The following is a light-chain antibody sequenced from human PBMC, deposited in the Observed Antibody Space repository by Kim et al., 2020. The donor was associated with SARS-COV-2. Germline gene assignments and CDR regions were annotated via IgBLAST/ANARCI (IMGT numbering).Light chain of an antibody. V-gene: IGLV1-47*01. CDR2: RNN. CDR1: GSNIGRNY. CDR3: AAWDDSLSGYV. J-gene: IGLJ1*01. Sequence: GPRVTISCSGSGSNIGRNYVYWYQQLPGTAPKLLIYRNNQRPSGVPDRFSGSTSGTSASLAISGLRSEDEADYYCAAWDDSLSGYVFGTGTKVTVL.